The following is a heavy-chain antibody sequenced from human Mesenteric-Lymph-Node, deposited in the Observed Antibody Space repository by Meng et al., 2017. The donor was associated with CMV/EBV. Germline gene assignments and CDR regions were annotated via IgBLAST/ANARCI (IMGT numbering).Heavy chain of an antibody. CDR2: ISWTRGTI. J-gene: IGHJ4*02. D-gene: IGHD3-22*01. Sequence: SLKISCEVSGFPFDEYAMHWVRQSPGKGLEWVSGISWTRGTIGYADSVKGRFTISRDNAKNSLYLQMNSLRAEDTALYYCAKGSHYYDSSAYYCLDQWGQGTLVTVSS. CDR1: GFPFDEYA. V-gene: IGHV3-9*01. CDR3: AKGSHYYDSSAYYCLDQ.